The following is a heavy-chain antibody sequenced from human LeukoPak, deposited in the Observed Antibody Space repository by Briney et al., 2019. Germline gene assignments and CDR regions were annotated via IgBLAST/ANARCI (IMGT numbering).Heavy chain of an antibody. CDR3: ARLSIASRVRIFDY. V-gene: IGHV4-59*08. CDR2: IYYSGST. J-gene: IGHJ4*02. Sequence: SETLSLTCTVSGLTISNYYWSWIRQPPGKGLDCIGHIYYSGSTNYKPSLKSRVTISLDTSKNQFSLKLNSVTAADTAVYYCARLSIASRVRIFDYWGQGTLVTVSS. D-gene: IGHD6-6*01. CDR1: GLTISNYY.